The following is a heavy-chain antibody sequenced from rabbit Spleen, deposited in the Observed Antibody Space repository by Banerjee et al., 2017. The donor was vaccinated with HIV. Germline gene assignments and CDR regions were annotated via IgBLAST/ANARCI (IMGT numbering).Heavy chain of an antibody. CDR2: IYGGSSGCT. CDR1: GSSLRSPNW. D-gene: IGHD6-1*01. J-gene: IGHJ6*01. Sequence: QSLEESGVALVKPGASLTPTCTATGSSLRSPNWISWFGRAPGMGLEWIACIYGGSSGCTYYASWAKGRFTISKTSSTTVTLQMTSLAAADTATYFCARGIPYGYSGDSYPPYDMDLWGQGTLVTVS. CDR3: ARGIPYGYSGDSYPPYDMDL. V-gene: IGHV1S40*01.